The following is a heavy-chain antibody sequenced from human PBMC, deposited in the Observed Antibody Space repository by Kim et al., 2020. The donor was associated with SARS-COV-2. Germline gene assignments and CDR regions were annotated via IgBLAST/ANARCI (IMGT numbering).Heavy chain of an antibody. D-gene: IGHD3-3*01. CDR1: GFTFSSFE. J-gene: IGHJ2*01. CDR2: ISSSGSTI. CDR3: ARDRRITIFGVGIIQGGSFDL. V-gene: IGHV3-48*03. Sequence: GGSLRLSCAASGFTFSSFEMNWVRQAPGKGLEWVSYISSSGSTIYYADSVKGRFTISRDNAKNSLFLQMNSLRAEDTAVYYCARDRRITIFGVGIIQGGSFDLWGRGTLVTVSS.